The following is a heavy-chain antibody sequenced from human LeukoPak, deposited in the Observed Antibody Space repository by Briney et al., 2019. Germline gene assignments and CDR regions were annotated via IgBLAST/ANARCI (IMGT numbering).Heavy chain of an antibody. CDR2: ISWNSGSI. V-gene: IGHV3-9*01. CDR3: AKDSSYGSGSYSGGSFDY. J-gene: IGHJ4*02. CDR1: GFTFSSYS. D-gene: IGHD3-10*01. Sequence: GGSLRLSCAASGFTFSSYSMNWVRQAPGKGLEWVSGISWNSGSIGYADSVKGRFTISRDNAKNSLYLQMNSLRAEDTALYYCAKDSSYGSGSYSGGSFDYWGQGTLVTVSS.